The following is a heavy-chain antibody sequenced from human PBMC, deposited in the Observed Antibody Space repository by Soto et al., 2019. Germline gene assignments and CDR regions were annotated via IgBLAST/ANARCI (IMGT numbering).Heavy chain of an antibody. D-gene: IGHD6-19*01. V-gene: IGHV2-70*01. J-gene: IGHJ6*02. CDR2: IDWDDDN. CDR1: GFSLSTSGMC. CDR3: ARIKSISSGWYSYYYGMDV. Sequence: ESGPTLVNPTQTLTLTCTFSGFSLSTSGMCVSWIRQPPGKALEWLALIDWDDDNYYSTSLKTRLTISKDTSKNQVVLTMTNMDPVDTATYYCARIKSISSGWYSYYYGMDVWGQGTTVTVSS.